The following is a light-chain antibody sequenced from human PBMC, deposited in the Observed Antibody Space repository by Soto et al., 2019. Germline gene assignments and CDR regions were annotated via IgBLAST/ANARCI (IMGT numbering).Light chain of an antibody. CDR2: GAS. Sequence: EVVMTQSPVALSVPPGERATLCCRASQTVTTDLAWYQQKPGQAPRLVIHGASTRATDFPARFSGSGSGTDFTLTISRLEPEDFAVYYCQQYGSSITFGQGTRLAIK. CDR3: QQYGSSIT. J-gene: IGKJ5*01. V-gene: IGKV3-20*01. CDR1: QTVTTD.